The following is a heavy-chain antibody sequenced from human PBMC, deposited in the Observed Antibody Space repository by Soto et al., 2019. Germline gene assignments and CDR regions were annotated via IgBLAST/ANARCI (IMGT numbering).Heavy chain of an antibody. D-gene: IGHD3-10*01. J-gene: IGHJ4*02. CDR2: INHSGST. Sequence: QVQLQQWGAGLLKPSETLSLTCAVYGGSFSGYYWSWIRQPPGKGLEWIGEINHSGSTNYNPSLKSRVTISVDTSKNQFSLKLSSVTAADTVVYYCARVRVTMVRGVTHWGQGTLVTVSS. CDR3: ARVRVTMVRGVTH. CDR1: GGSFSGYY. V-gene: IGHV4-34*01.